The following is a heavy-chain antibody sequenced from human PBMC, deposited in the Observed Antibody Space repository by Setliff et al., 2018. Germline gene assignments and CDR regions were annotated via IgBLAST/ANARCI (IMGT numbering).Heavy chain of an antibody. V-gene: IGHV3-73*01. CDR1: GGTFSSYA. D-gene: IGHD5-12*01. Sequence: KVSCKASGGTFSSYAISWVRQAPGQGLEWVGRIRSKAFSYATRYTESMKGRFTISRDDSKNTAYLQMDSLNTEDTAVYYCIVAGNYFDYWGQGTLVTVSS. J-gene: IGHJ4*02. CDR2: IRSKAFSYAT. CDR3: IVAGNYFDY.